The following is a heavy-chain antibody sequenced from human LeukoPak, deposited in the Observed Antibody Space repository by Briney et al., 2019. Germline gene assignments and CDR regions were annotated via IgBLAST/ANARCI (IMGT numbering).Heavy chain of an antibody. D-gene: IGHD3-22*01. J-gene: IGHJ5*02. CDR3: ARALYYYDTPFDP. CDR2: ISSSSSYI. V-gene: IGHV3-21*01. CDR1: GFTFSSYS. Sequence: GGSLRLSCAASGFTFSSYSMNWVRQAPGKGLEWVSSISSSSSYIYYADSVKGRFTISRDNAKNSLYLQMNSLRAEDTAVYYCARALYYYDTPFDPWGPGTLVTVSS.